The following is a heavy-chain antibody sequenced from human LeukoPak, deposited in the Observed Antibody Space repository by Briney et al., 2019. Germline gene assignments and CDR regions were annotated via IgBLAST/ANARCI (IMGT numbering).Heavy chain of an antibody. V-gene: IGHV5-51*01. D-gene: IGHD3-10*01. Sequence: GESLKISFKDVGNSFGTYWVGWVRQMPGKGLEYMGIIFPRTSEVRYGPAFQGQVTISADKSLSTAYLQWTGLKASDTAMYYCARHTGRPQAGWFDPWGQGTLVTVSA. CDR1: GNSFGTYW. CDR3: ARHTGRPQAGWFDP. CDR2: IFPRTSEV. J-gene: IGHJ5*02.